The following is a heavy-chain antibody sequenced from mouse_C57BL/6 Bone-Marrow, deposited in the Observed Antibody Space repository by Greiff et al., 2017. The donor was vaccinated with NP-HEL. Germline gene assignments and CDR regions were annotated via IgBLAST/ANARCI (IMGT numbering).Heavy chain of an antibody. J-gene: IGHJ3*01. CDR3: VRQGSRGFAY. Sequence: EVKVVESGGGLVQPKGSLKLSCAASGFSFNTYAMNWVRQAPGKGLEWVARIRSKSNNYATYYADSVKDRFTISRDDSESMLYLQMNNLKTEDTAMYYCVRQGSRGFAYWGQGTLVTVSA. V-gene: IGHV10-1*01. CDR1: GFSFNTYA. CDR2: IRSKSNNYAT.